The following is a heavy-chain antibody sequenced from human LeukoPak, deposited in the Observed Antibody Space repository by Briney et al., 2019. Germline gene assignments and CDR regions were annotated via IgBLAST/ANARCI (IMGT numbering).Heavy chain of an antibody. J-gene: IGHJ4*02. Sequence: GGSLRLSCAASGFTFSSYSMNWVRQAPGKGLEWVSSISSSSSYIYYADSVKGRFTISRDNAKNSLYLQMNSLRAEDTAVYYCGRGIGGWRYYFDYWGQGTLVTVSS. CDR3: GRGIGGWRYYFDY. D-gene: IGHD6-19*01. CDR1: GFTFSSYS. CDR2: ISSSSSYI. V-gene: IGHV3-21*01.